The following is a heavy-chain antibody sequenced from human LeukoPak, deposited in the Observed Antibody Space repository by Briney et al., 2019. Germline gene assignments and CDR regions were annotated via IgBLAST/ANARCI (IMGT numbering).Heavy chain of an antibody. Sequence: ASETLSLTCAVYGGSFSGYYWSWIRQPPGKGLEWIGEINHSGSTNYNPSLKSRVTISVDKSKNQFSLKLSSVTAADTAVYYCARGQYQLLSDWFDPWGQGTLVTVSS. CDR3: ARGQYQLLSDWFDP. CDR1: GGSFSGYY. D-gene: IGHD2-2*01. J-gene: IGHJ5*02. V-gene: IGHV4-34*01. CDR2: INHSGST.